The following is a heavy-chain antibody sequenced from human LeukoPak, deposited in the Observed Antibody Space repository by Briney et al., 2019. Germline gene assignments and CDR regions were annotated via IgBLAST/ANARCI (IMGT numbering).Heavy chain of an antibody. J-gene: IGHJ5*02. V-gene: IGHV1-2*02. D-gene: IGHD6-13*01. Sequence: ASVKVSCKASGYTFTGYYMHWVRQAPGQGLEWMGWINPNSGGTNYAQKFQGRVTMTGDTSISTAYMELSRLRSDDTAVYYCASRIAAAGIGFDPWGQGTLVTVSS. CDR1: GYTFTGYY. CDR2: INPNSGGT. CDR3: ASRIAAAGIGFDP.